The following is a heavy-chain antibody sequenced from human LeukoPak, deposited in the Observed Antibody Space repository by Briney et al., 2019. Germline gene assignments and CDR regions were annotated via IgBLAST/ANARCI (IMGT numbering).Heavy chain of an antibody. V-gene: IGHV3-66*01. CDR2: IYSGGST. J-gene: IGHJ4*02. CDR1: GFTVSSNY. Sequence: GGSLRLSCAASGFTVSSNYVSWVRQAPGKGLECVSVIYSGGSTYYADSVKGRFTISRDNSKNTLYLQMNSLRAEDTAVYYCARGGGEGGYAWGYWGQGTLLTVSS. CDR3: ARGGGEGGYAWGY. D-gene: IGHD5-12*01.